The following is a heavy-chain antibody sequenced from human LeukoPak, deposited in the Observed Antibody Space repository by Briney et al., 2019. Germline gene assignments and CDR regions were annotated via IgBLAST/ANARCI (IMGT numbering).Heavy chain of an antibody. CDR1: GYTFTSYG. CDR3: ARGGNTLVRGVNYGMDV. D-gene: IGHD3-10*01. V-gene: IGHV1-18*01. J-gene: IGHJ6*02. Sequence: GASVKVSCKASGYTFTSYGLSWVRQAPGQGLEWMGCISPYNGDTNYALNLQGRVTMTTDTSTSTAYMELRSLRSDDTAIYYCARGGNTLVRGVNYGMDVWGQGTTVTVSS. CDR2: ISPYNGDT.